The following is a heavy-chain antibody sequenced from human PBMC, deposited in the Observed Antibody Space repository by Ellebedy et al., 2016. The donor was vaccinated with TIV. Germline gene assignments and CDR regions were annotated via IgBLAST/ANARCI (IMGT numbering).Heavy chain of an antibody. J-gene: IGHJ4*02. CDR3: TRGGTFGGY. D-gene: IGHD2/OR15-2a*01. CDR2: IYSGGNT. V-gene: IGHV3-66*01. Sequence: GESLKISCAASGFTVSNNYMRWVRQAPGKGLEWVSLIYSGGNTYYADSVRGRFTISRDKSKNTLHPQMNSLRAEDTAVYNCTRGGTFGGYWGRGTLVTVSS. CDR1: GFTVSNNY.